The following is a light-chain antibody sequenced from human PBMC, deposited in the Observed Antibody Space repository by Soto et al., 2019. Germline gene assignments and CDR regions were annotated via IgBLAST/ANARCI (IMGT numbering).Light chain of an antibody. Sequence: QSALTQPPSVSGSPGQSVTISCTGTSSDVGSYNRVSWYQQPPGTAPKLMIHEVSNRPSGVPDRFSGSKSGNTASLTISGLQAEYEADYYCSSYTSSSTLVFGGGTKLTVL. J-gene: IGLJ2*01. CDR3: SSYTSSSTLV. CDR2: EVS. V-gene: IGLV2-18*02. CDR1: SSDVGSYNR.